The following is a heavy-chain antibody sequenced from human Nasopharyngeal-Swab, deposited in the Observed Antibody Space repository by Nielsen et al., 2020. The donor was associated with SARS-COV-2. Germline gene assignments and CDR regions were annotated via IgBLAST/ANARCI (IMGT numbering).Heavy chain of an antibody. CDR2: INPNSGGT. V-gene: IGHV1-2*02. D-gene: IGHD6-19*01. CDR1: GYTFTSYY. Sequence: ASVQVPCQASGYTFTSYYMHWMRQAPRQGLERMGWINPNSGGTNYAQKFQGRVTMNRDTSINTAYIEMSRLRSDDTAVYYCERDPNSVAGTGDYHYGMDVWGQGTTVTVSS. CDR3: ERDPNSVAGTGDYHYGMDV. J-gene: IGHJ6*02.